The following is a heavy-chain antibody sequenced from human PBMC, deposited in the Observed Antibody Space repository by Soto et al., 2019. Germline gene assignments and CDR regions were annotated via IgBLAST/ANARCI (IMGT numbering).Heavy chain of an antibody. CDR2: TYYRSKWYN. Sequence: KQSQTLSLTCAISGDSVSSNSDAWNWIRQSPSRGLEWLGRTYYRSKWYNDYAVSVKSRITINPDTSKNQFSLQLNSVTPEDTAVYYCARDLGWNGLGFDPWGQGTLVTVSS. D-gene: IGHD1-1*01. CDR3: ARDLGWNGLGFDP. J-gene: IGHJ5*02. CDR1: GDSVSSNSDA. V-gene: IGHV6-1*01.